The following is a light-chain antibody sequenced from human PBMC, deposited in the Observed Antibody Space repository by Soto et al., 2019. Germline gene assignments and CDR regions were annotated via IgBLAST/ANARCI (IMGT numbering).Light chain of an antibody. V-gene: IGLV2-14*01. CDR3: SSYTSSSPHVV. J-gene: IGLJ2*01. CDR2: DVS. Sequence: QSALTQPASVSGSPGQSITMSCTGTSSDVGGYNYVSWYQQHPGKAPKLMIYDVSNRPSGVSNRFSGSKSGNTASLTISGLQAEDEADYYCSSYTSSSPHVVFGGGTKVTVL. CDR1: SSDVGGYNY.